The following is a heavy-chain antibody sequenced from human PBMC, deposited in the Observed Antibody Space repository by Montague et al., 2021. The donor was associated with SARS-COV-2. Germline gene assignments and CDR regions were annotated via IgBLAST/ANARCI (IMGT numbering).Heavy chain of an antibody. D-gene: IGHD2-8*02. CDR1: GGSISSYY. CDR3: ARHHAVGGVQP. CDR2: IYYSGST. Sequence: SETLSLTCTVSGGSISSYYWSWIRQPPGKGLEWIGYIYYSGSTNYNPSLKSRVTITVDTSKNQFSLTLSSVTAADTAVYYCARHHAVGGVQPWGQGTLVTVSS. J-gene: IGHJ1*01. V-gene: IGHV4-59*08.